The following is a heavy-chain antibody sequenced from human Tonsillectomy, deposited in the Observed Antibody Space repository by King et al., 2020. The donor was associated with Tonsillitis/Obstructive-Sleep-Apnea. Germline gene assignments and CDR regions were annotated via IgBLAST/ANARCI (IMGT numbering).Heavy chain of an antibody. Sequence: DVQLVESGGGVVQPGGSLRLSCAASGFTFADYAMHWVRQSPGKGLEWVSLISGDGSSTYYADSVKGRFTISRDHSKKSLYLQMNSLKTEDTAVYYCAKDTDLPNYDVWSGPVYWGQGTLVTVSS. D-gene: IGHD3-3*01. CDR1: GFTFADYA. CDR2: ISGDGSST. CDR3: AKDTDLPNYDVWSGPVY. J-gene: IGHJ4*02. V-gene: IGHV3-43*02.